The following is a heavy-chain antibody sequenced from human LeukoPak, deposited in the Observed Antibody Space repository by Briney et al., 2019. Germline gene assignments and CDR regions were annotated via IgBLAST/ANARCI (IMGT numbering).Heavy chain of an antibody. D-gene: IGHD3-9*01. Sequence: PGGSLRLSCAASGFTFSSYSMNWVRQAPGKGLEWVSSISSSSSSYIYYADSVKGRFTISRDNAKNSLYLQMNSLRAEDTAVYYCARDQYDILTGYSYYYYGMDVWGQGTTVTVSS. CDR2: ISSSSSSYI. CDR1: GFTFSSYS. J-gene: IGHJ6*02. CDR3: ARDQYDILTGYSYYYYGMDV. V-gene: IGHV3-21*01.